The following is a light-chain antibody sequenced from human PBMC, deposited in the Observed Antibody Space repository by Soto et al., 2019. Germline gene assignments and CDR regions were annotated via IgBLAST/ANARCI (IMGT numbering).Light chain of an antibody. CDR3: QEYHSPPFT. CDR2: GIS. J-gene: IGKJ3*01. Sequence: EIVLTQSPGTLSLSPGERATLSCRASHTISSSYLAWYQQKPGQAPRLLMYGISRRATGIPDRFSGSGSGTDFTLTITRLEPEDFATYYCQEYHSPPFTFGPGTKVDIK. V-gene: IGKV3-20*01. CDR1: HTISSSY.